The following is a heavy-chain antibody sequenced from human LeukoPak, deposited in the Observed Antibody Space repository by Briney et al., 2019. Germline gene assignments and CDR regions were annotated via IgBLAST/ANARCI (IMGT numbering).Heavy chain of an antibody. V-gene: IGHV4-39*07. J-gene: IGHJ4*02. CDR2: IYDSGST. D-gene: IGHD3-16*02. CDR3: ARVAYDYVWGSYRYETTQFDY. Sequence: SETLSLTCTVSGGSIRSSYYYWGWIRQPPGKGLEWIGSIYDSGSTYYNPSLKSRVTISVDTSKNQFSLKLSSVTAADTAVYYCARVAYDYVWGSYRYETTQFDYWGQGTLVTVSS. CDR1: GGSIRSSYYY.